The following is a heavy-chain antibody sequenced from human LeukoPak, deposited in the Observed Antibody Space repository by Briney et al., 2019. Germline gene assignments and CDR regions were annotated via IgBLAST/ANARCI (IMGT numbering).Heavy chain of an antibody. Sequence: PGVSLRLSCAASGFTFSNYPMSWLRQAPGKGLEWVSDISGSGGSTYYADSVKGPITISRDTCKNTLYLQMNSLRADDTAVYYCAKARGTSGCYYFDCWGQGTLVTVSS. CDR2: ISGSGGST. J-gene: IGHJ4*02. CDR1: GFTFSNYP. D-gene: IGHD2-8*01. CDR3: AKARGTSGCYYFDC. V-gene: IGHV3-23*01.